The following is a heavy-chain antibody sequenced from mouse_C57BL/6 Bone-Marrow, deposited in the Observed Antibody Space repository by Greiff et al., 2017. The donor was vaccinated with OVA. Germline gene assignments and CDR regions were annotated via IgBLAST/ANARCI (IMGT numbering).Heavy chain of an antibody. CDR1: GFNIKDDY. Sequence: EVQLQESGAELVRPGASVKLSCTASGFNIKDDYMHWVKQRPEQGLEWIGWIDPENGDTEYASKFQGKATITADTSSNTAYLQLSSLTSEDTAVYYGTTGTWFAYWGQGTLVTVSA. D-gene: IGHD4-1*01. J-gene: IGHJ3*01. CDR3: TTGTWFAY. CDR2: IDPENGDT. V-gene: IGHV14-4*01.